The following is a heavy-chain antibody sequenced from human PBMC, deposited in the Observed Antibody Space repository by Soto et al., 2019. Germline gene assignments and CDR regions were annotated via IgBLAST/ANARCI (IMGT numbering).Heavy chain of an antibody. D-gene: IGHD3-9*01. CDR1: GFTFSSYA. CDR3: ARGLRYFDWLPAGY. Sequence: VLLVESGGGVVQPGRSLRLSCAASGFTFSSYAMHWVRQAPGKGLEWVAVISYDGSNKYYADSVKGRFTISRDNSKNTLYLQMNSLRAEDTAVYYCARGLRYFDWLPAGYWGQGTLVTVSS. V-gene: IGHV3-30-3*01. J-gene: IGHJ4*02. CDR2: ISYDGSNK.